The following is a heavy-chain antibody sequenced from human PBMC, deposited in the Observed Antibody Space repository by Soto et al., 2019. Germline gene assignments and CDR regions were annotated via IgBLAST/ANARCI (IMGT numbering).Heavy chain of an antibody. D-gene: IGHD5-12*01. Sequence: ASVKVSCKASGYTFFTYDISWVRQAPGQGLEWMGWISTYSGDTKYAQKFQGRVTMTTDTSTTTAYLELRSLRSDDTDVYYCARNHGPTTSENWFEPWGHGTLVT. CDR1: GYTFFTYD. V-gene: IGHV1-18*01. CDR2: ISTYSGDT. J-gene: IGHJ5*02. CDR3: ARNHGPTTSENWFEP.